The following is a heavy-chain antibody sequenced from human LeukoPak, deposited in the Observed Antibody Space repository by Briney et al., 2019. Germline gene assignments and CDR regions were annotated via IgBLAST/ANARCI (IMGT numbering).Heavy chain of an antibody. CDR3: ATSPYYYGSGSYYKGSY. D-gene: IGHD3-10*01. J-gene: IGHJ4*02. CDR2: IYYSGST. CDR1: GGSISSGGYY. V-gene: IGHV4-30-4*08. Sequence: TSQTLSLTCTVSGGSISSGGYYWSWIRQHPGKGLEWIGYIYYSGSTYYNPSLKSRVTILVDTSKNQFSLKLSSVTAADTAVYYCATSPYYYGSGSYYKGSYWGQGTLVTVSS.